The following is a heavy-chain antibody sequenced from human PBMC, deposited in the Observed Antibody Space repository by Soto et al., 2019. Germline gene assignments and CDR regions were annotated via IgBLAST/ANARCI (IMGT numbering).Heavy chain of an antibody. V-gene: IGHV1-8*01. CDR2: MNPNSGNT. J-gene: IGHJ3*02. CDR3: ARVRRTANEYCSSTSCPPNAFDI. Sequence: GASVKVSCKASGYTFTSYDINWVRQATGQGLEWMGWMNPNSGNTGYAQKFQGRVTMTRNTSISTAYMELSSLRSEDTAVYYCARVRRTANEYCSSTSCPPNAFDIWGKGTMVTVSS. CDR1: GYTFTSYD. D-gene: IGHD2-2*01.